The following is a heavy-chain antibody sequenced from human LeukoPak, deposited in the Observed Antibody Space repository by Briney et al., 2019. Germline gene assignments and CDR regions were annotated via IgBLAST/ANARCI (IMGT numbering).Heavy chain of an antibody. V-gene: IGHV3-21*01. CDR2: ISSSSSYT. CDR1: GFTFSSYS. J-gene: IGHJ4*02. Sequence: GGSLRLSCAASGFTFSSYSMNWVRQAPGKGLEWVSSISSSSSYTYYADSVKGRFTISRDNAKNSLYLQMNSLRVEDTAVFYCASGSPAGDYWGQGTLVTVSS. CDR3: ASGSPAGDY. D-gene: IGHD1-26*01.